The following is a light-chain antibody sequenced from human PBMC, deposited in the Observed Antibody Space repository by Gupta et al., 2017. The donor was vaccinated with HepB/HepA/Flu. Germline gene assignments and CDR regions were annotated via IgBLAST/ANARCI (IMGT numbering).Light chain of an antibody. CDR3: QQYGSSLPIT. CDR1: QSVSSSS. V-gene: IGKV3-20*01. CDR2: GAS. J-gene: IGKJ3*01. Sequence: EIVLTPSPGTLSLSPGERATLSCRASQSVSSSSLAWYQQKPGQAPRLLIYGASSGAPGIPDRFSGSGSGTDFTLTISRLEPEDFAVYYCQQYGSSLPITFGPGTKVDIK.